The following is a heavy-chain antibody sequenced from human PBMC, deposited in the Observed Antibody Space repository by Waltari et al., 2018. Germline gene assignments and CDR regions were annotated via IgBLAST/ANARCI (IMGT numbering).Heavy chain of an antibody. Sequence: EVQLVESGGGLVQPGGSLRLSCAASGFTSSSYWMSWVRQAPGKVLEWVANIKQDGSEKYYVDSVKGRFTISRDNAKNSLYLQMNSLRAEDTAVYHCARGRLYSGPWGQGTLVTVSS. D-gene: IGHD4-4*01. J-gene: IGHJ5*02. CDR2: IKQDGSEK. V-gene: IGHV3-7*01. CDR1: GFTSSSYW. CDR3: ARGRLYSGP.